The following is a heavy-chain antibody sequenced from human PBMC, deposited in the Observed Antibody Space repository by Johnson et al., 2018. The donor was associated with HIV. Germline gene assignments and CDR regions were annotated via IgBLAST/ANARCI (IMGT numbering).Heavy chain of an antibody. CDR2: LFSGGTT. V-gene: IGHV3-66*01. D-gene: IGHD6-13*01. Sequence: VQLVESGGGLVQPGGSLRLSCAASGFTVSSYYMSWVRQAPGKGLEWVSVLFSGGTTYYADSVKGRFTISRDNSKNTLYLQMHSLRAEDTAVYYCAKDQWSSSWTNDAFDIWGQGTMVSVSS. CDR1: GFTVSSYY. CDR3: AKDQWSSSWTNDAFDI. J-gene: IGHJ3*02.